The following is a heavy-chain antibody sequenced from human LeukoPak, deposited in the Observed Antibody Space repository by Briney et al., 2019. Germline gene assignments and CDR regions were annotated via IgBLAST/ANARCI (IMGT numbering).Heavy chain of an antibody. V-gene: IGHV2-70*11. CDR2: IAWDDDK. D-gene: IGHD3/OR15-3a*01. Sequence: SGPTPVDPPQTLTLTCTFSGFSISTSGMCVSWIRQPPGKALVWLARIAWDDDKYYSTSLKTRLTISKDTSKTQVVLTMTNMDPVDTATYYCAPIPPLCVDLVDVWGQGTTVTVSS. J-gene: IGHJ6*02. CDR3: APIPPLCVDLVDV. CDR1: GFSISTSGMC.